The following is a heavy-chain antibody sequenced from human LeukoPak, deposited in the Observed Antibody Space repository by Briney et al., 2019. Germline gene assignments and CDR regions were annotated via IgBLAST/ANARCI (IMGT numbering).Heavy chain of an antibody. CDR2: INQYGSES. J-gene: IGHJ4*02. CDR1: GFTFSSYW. CDR3: ATYDFWSGYGLDN. V-gene: IGHV3-7*01. D-gene: IGHD3-3*01. Sequence: GGSLRLSCAASGFTFSSYWMSWVRQAPGKGLEWLVNINQYGSESYSVDSVKGRFTISRDNTKNSLYLQMNSLRAEDAAVYYCATYDFWSGYGLDNWGQGTLVTVSS.